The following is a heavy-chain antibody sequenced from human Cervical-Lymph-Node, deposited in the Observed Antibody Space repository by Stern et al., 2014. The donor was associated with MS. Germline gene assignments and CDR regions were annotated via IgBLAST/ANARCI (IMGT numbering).Heavy chain of an antibody. CDR2: ISSGGSYI. CDR1: GFTFSSYS. CDR3: ARGRGGNYRYYFDY. Sequence: EVQLVESGGGLVKPGGSLRLSCVASGFTFSSYSMNWVRQAPGKGLEWVASISSGGSYIYYADSLKGRFTISRDNAKNSLYLQMNSVRAEDTAVYYCARGRGGNYRYYFDYWGQGTLVTVSS. J-gene: IGHJ4*02. V-gene: IGHV3-21*01. D-gene: IGHD4-23*01.